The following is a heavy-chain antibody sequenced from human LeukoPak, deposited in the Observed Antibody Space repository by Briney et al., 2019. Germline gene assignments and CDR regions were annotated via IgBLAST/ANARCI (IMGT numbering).Heavy chain of an antibody. Sequence: GGSLGLSCAASGFTFSSYAMSWVRQAPGKGLEWVSAISGSGGSTYYADSVKGRFTISRDNSKNTLYLQMNSLRAEDTAVYYCAKALAVAGTPRGRYYYYYGMDVWGQGTTVTVSS. CDR1: GFTFSSYA. J-gene: IGHJ6*02. CDR2: ISGSGGST. V-gene: IGHV3-23*01. D-gene: IGHD6-19*01. CDR3: AKALAVAGTPRGRYYYYYGMDV.